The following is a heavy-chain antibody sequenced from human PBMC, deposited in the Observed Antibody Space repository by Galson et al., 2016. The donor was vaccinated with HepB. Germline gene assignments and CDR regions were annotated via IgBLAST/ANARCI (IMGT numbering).Heavy chain of an antibody. V-gene: IGHV3-69-1*01. D-gene: IGHD6-6*01. CDR3: GSADFEYGNSSF. J-gene: IGHJ4*02. CDR2: ISSAETI. Sequence: SLRLSCSASGFMFSSYSMNWVRPAPGKGLGWVSHISSAETIYYADSVKGRCTISRDHAKNSLYLQLHSLRVEDTAVYYCGSADFEYGNSSFWGQGSLVTVSS. CDR1: GFMFSSYS.